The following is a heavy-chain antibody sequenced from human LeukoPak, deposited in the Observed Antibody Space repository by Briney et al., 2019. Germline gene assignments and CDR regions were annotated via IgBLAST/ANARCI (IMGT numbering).Heavy chain of an antibody. CDR3: ARGLGLLRYFDPHYYYYMDV. J-gene: IGHJ6*03. D-gene: IGHD3-9*01. CDR2: IYHSGST. CDR1: GYSISSGYY. Sequence: SETLSLTCTVSGYSISSGYYWGWIRQPPGKGLEWIGSIYHSGSTYYNPSLKSRVTISVDKSKNQFSLKLSSVTAADTAVYYCARGLGLLRYFDPHYYYYMDVWGKGTTVTVSS. V-gene: IGHV4-38-2*02.